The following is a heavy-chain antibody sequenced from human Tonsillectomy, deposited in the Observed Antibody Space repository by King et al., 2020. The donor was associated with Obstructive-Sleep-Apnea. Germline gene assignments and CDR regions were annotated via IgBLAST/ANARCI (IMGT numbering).Heavy chain of an antibody. CDR2: IYYSGST. CDR3: ARSPITMIVVVIGWYFDL. V-gene: IGHV4-39*07. J-gene: IGHJ2*01. D-gene: IGHD3-22*01. CDR1: GGSISSSSYY. Sequence: QLQESGPGLVKPSETLSLTCTVSGGSISSSSYYWGWIRQPPGKGLEWIGSIYYSGSTYYNPSLKSRVTISVDTSKNQFSLKLSSVTAADTAVYYCARSPITMIVVVIGWYFDLWGRGTLVTVSS.